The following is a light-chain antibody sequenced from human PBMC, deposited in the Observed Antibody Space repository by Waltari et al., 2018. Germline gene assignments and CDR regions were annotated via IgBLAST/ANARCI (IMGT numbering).Light chain of an antibody. CDR2: AAS. V-gene: IGKV1-39*01. CDR1: HNIVNY. Sequence: GDRVTIICRSSHNIVNYLNWYQQKAGKAPKLLIYAASNLQGGVSSRFSGSGSGTEFTLSISHLQPEDFATYYCQQTFSTPPQMYTFGQGTKLDIK. J-gene: IGKJ2*01. CDR3: QQTFSTPPQMYT.